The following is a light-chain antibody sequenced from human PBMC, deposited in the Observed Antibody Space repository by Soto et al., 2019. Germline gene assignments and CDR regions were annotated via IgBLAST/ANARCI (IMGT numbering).Light chain of an antibody. Sequence: QSVLTQPASVSGSPGQSITISCTGTSSDIGSYNRVSWYQQPPGTAPKLIIYEVNNRPSGVPDRFSGSKSGNTASLTISGLQAEDAADYYCCSSAPESTYVFGSGTKVTVL. CDR3: CSSAPESTYV. CDR1: SSDIGSYNR. J-gene: IGLJ1*01. CDR2: EVN. V-gene: IGLV2-18*02.